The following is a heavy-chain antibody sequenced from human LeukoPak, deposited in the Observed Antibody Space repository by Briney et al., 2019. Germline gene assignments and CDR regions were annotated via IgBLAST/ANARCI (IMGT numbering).Heavy chain of an antibody. CDR3: AKEEAYSSSWYHYYYYYGMDV. J-gene: IGHJ6*02. D-gene: IGHD6-13*01. CDR1: GFTFSSYA. CDR2: ISGSGGST. V-gene: IGHV3-23*01. Sequence: PGGSLRPSCAASGFTFSSYAMSWVRQAPGKGLEWVSAISGSGGSTYYADSVKGRFTISRDNSKNTLYLQMNSLRAEDTAVYYCAKEEAYSSSWYHYYYYYGMDVWGQGTTVTVSS.